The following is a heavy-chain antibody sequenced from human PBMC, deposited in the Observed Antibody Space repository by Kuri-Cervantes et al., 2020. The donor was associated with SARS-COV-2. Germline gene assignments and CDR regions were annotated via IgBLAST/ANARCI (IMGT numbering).Heavy chain of an antibody. CDR1: GFIFSKYW. Sequence: GGSLRLSCAASGFIFSKYWMSWVRQAPGKGLEWVASIKQDESERYHVDSVKGRFIISRDNAKKSLLLQMNSLRPEDTAVYYCARGYDFWNGYYDYWGQGTLVTISS. CDR3: ARGYDFWNGYYDY. D-gene: IGHD3/OR15-3a*01. V-gene: IGHV3-7*04. CDR2: IKQDESER. J-gene: IGHJ4*02.